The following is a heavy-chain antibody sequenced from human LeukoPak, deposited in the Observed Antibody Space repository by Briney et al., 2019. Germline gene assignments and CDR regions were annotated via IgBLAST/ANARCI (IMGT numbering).Heavy chain of an antibody. CDR2: IRHDGSNT. Sequence: GGSLRLSCAASGFTFSTYGMHWVRQAPGKGLEWVSFIRHDGSNTYYADSVKGRFTISRDNSKNTLYLKMNSLRAEDTAVYYCARGGVYSTSAVDYWGQGTLVTVSS. V-gene: IGHV3-30*02. CDR1: GFTFSTYG. J-gene: IGHJ4*02. CDR3: ARGGVYSTSAVDY. D-gene: IGHD6-6*01.